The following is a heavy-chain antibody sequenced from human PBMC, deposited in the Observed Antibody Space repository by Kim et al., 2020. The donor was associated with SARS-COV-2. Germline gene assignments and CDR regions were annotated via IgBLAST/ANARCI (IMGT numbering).Heavy chain of an antibody. D-gene: IGHD5-18*01. Sequence: YAQTFQGRVTMTRDTSTSTVYMELSSLRSEDTAVYYCARRGTATPNYFDYWGQGTLVTVSS. V-gene: IGHV1-46*01. CDR3: ARRGTATPNYFDY. J-gene: IGHJ4*02.